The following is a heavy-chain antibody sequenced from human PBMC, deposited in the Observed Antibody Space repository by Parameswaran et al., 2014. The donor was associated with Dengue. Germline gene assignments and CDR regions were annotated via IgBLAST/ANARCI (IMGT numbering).Heavy chain of an antibody. V-gene: IGHV4-34*01. D-gene: IGHD5-12*01. CDR1: GGSFSGYY. CDR3: ARGATTSGSYYMDV. J-gene: IGHJ6*03. CDR2: QSYGST. Sequence: AGGSLRLSCAVYGGSFSGYYWSWIRQPPGKGRGVDWGNQSYGSTNYNPSLKSRVTISVDTSKNQFSLKLSSVTAADTAVYYCARGATTSGSYYMDVWGKGTTVTVSS.